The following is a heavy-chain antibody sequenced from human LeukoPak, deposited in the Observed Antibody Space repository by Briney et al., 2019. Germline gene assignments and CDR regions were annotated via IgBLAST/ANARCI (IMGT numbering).Heavy chain of an antibody. Sequence: PSETLSLTCAVYGGSFSGYQWTWIRQPPGKGLEWIGEINHSGSTSYNPSLKIRVTISVDTSKNQFSLHLSSVTAADTAVYYCARFVPPPGVFDVWGRGTMVTVSS. CDR3: ARFVPPPGVFDV. V-gene: IGHV4-34*01. J-gene: IGHJ3*01. D-gene: IGHD2-8*01. CDR1: GGSFSGYQ. CDR2: INHSGST.